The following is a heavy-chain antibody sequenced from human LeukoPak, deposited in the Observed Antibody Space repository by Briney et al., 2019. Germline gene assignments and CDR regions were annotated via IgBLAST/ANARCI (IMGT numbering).Heavy chain of an antibody. D-gene: IGHD3-10*01. J-gene: IGHJ4*02. CDR2: ISSSGTTI. Sequence: SGGSLRLSCVGSGFTFSSFEMNWVRQAPGKGLEWISYISSSGTTISYADSVKGRFTISRDNANNSLYLQMNSLRVEDTAFYHRASYGSGSLWGQGTLVTVPS. CDR3: ASYGSGSL. V-gene: IGHV3-48*03. CDR1: GFTFSSFE.